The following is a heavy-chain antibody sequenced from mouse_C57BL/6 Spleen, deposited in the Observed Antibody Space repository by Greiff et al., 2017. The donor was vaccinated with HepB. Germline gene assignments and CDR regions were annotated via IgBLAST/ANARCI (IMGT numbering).Heavy chain of an antibody. CDR2: IDPEDGET. V-gene: IGHV14-2*01. Sequence: VQLKQSGAELVKPGASVKLSCTASGFNIKDYYMHWVKQRTEQGLEWIGRIDPEDGETKYAPKFQSKATITADTSSNTAYLQLSSLTSEDTAVYYCARTYYGNSYWYFDVWGTGTTVTVSS. D-gene: IGHD2-10*01. CDR3: ARTYYGNSYWYFDV. CDR1: GFNIKDYY. J-gene: IGHJ1*03.